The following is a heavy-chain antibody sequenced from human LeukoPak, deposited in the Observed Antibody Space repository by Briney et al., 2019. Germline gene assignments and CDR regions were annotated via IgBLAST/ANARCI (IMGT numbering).Heavy chain of an antibody. J-gene: IGHJ1*01. V-gene: IGHV3-74*01. CDR2: INTDGNST. CDR1: GFTFSSYW. D-gene: IGHD3-16*01. Sequence: GGSLRLSCAASGFTFSSYWMHWVRQVPGKGLVWVSRINTDGNSTRYADSVKGRFTISRDNAKNSLYLQMNSLRAEDTAVYYCARGHYELWYWGQGTLVTVSS. CDR3: ARGHYELWY.